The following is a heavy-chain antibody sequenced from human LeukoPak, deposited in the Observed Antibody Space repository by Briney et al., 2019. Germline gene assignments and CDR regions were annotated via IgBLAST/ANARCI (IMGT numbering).Heavy chain of an antibody. CDR2: ISGNGGST. CDR3: AKGSYYDSSGYYYDYYYYYGMDV. Sequence: GGSLRLSCAASGFTFSSYAMSWVRQAPGKGLEWVSAISGNGGSTYYADSVKGRFTISRDNSKNTLYLQMNSLRAEDTAVYYCAKGSYYDSSGYYYDYYYYYGMDVWGQGTTVTVSS. J-gene: IGHJ6*02. D-gene: IGHD3-22*01. CDR1: GFTFSSYA. V-gene: IGHV3-23*01.